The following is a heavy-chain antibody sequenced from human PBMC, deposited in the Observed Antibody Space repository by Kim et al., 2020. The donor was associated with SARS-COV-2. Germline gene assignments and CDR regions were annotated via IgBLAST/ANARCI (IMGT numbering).Heavy chain of an antibody. CDR2: IYYSGGT. D-gene: IGHD6-13*01. CDR1: GGSISSSSYY. J-gene: IGHJ4*02. Sequence: SEALSLTCTVSGGSISSSSYYWGWIRQPPGKGLEWIGSIYYSGGTYYNPSLKSRVTISVDTSKNQFSLKLSSVTAADTAVYYCARSAAAGIMWGQGTLVTVSS. V-gene: IGHV4-39*01. CDR3: ARSAAAGIM.